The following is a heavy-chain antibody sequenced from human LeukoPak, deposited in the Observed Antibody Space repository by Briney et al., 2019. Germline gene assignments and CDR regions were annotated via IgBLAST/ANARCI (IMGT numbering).Heavy chain of an antibody. CDR1: GYTLTELS. CDR2: FDPEDGET. V-gene: IGHV1-24*01. Sequence: ASVKVSCKVSGYTLTELSMHWVRQAPGKGLEWMGGFDPEDGETIYAQKFQGRVTMTEDTSTDTAYMELSSLRSEDTAVYYCATLPGATTTLGYFDYWGQGTLVTVSS. CDR3: ATLPGATTTLGYFDY. J-gene: IGHJ4*02. D-gene: IGHD1-26*01.